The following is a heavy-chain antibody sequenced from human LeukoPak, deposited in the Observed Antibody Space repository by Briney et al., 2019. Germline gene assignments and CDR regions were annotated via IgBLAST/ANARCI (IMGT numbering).Heavy chain of an antibody. D-gene: IGHD6-13*01. V-gene: IGHV3-21*01. CDR2: ISSSSSYI. CDR1: GFTFSSYS. CDR3: ARDFGAAGSFDY. Sequence: GGSLRLSCAASGFTFSSYSMNWGRQAPGEGLEWVSSISSSSSYIYYADSVKGRFTISRDNAKNSLYLQMNSLRAEDTAVYYCARDFGAAGSFDYWGQGTLVTVSS. J-gene: IGHJ4*02.